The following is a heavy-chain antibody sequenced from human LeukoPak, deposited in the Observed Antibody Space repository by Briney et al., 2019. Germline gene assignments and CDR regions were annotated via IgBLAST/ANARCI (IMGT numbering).Heavy chain of an antibody. J-gene: IGHJ3*02. V-gene: IGHV3-7*01. Sequence: PSETLSLTCTVSGGSISSYYWSWVRQAPGKGLEWVANIKQDGSEKYYVDSVKGRFTISRDNAKNSLYLQMNSLRAEDTAVYYCARDGGAMAGNAFDIWGQGTMVTVSS. CDR3: ARDGGAMAGNAFDI. CDR2: IKQDGSEK. D-gene: IGHD5-18*01. CDR1: GGSISSYY.